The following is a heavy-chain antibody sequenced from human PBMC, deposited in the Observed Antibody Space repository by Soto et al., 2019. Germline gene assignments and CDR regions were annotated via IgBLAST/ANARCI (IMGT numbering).Heavy chain of an antibody. J-gene: IGHJ5*02. D-gene: IGHD3-22*01. CDR1: GGTFSSYA. Sequence: SVKVSCKASGGTFSSYAISWVRQAPGQGLEWMGGIIPIFGTANYAQKFQGRVTITADESTSTAYMELSSLRSEDTAVYYCAGGPYYYDSSGNWFDPWGQGTLVTVYS. V-gene: IGHV1-69*13. CDR2: IIPIFGTA. CDR3: AGGPYYYDSSGNWFDP.